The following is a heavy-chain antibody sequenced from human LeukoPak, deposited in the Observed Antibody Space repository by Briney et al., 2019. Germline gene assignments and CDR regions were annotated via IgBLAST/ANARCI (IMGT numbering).Heavy chain of an antibody. CDR1: GFTFSSYG. J-gene: IGHJ4*02. CDR3: AKDWWAMVRGVLDY. CDR2: IRYDGSNK. V-gene: IGHV3-30*02. D-gene: IGHD3-10*01. Sequence: GGSLRLSCAASGFTFSSYGMHWVRQAPGKGLEWVAFIRYDGSNKYYADSVKGRFTISRDNSKNTLYLQMNSLRAEDTAVYYCAKDWWAMVRGVLDYWGQGTLVTVSS.